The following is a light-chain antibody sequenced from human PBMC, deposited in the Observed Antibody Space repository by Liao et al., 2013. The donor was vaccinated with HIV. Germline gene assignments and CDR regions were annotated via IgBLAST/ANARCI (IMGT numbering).Light chain of an antibody. Sequence: SYELTQPPSVSVSPGQTASITCSGAKLGDKYACWYQQKPGQSPVLVIYQDAKRPSGIPARFSGSNSGNTATLTISGTQAMDEADYYCQAWDSSSWVFGGGTTLTVL. CDR3: QAWDSSSWV. CDR1: KLGDKY. J-gene: IGLJ3*02. CDR2: QDA. V-gene: IGLV3-1*01.